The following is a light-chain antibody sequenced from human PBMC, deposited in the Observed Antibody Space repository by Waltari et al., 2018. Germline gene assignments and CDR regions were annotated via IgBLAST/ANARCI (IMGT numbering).Light chain of an antibody. CDR1: SSDIGSQQY. J-gene: IGLJ3*02. Sequence: QSALTQPASVSGSPGQSITMSCTGTSSDIGSQQYVSWYQQHPGKPPKLMIYDASERPSGVSNRFSGSKSVNTASLTISGLQADDEADYYCCAYTGSVWVFGGGTKLTVL. V-gene: IGLV2-14*03. CDR3: CAYTGSVWV. CDR2: DAS.